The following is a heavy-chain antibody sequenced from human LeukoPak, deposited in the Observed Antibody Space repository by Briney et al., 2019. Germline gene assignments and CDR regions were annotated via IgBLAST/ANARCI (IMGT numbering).Heavy chain of an antibody. CDR1: GGTFSSYA. Sequence: SVKVSCKASGGTFSSYAISWVRQAPGQRLEWMGGIIPIFGTANYAQKFQGRVTITADKSTSTAYMELSSLRSEDTAVYYCASGDGYNADFDYWGQGTLVTVSS. CDR3: ASGDGYNADFDY. V-gene: IGHV1-69*06. CDR2: IIPIFGTA. J-gene: IGHJ4*02. D-gene: IGHD5-24*01.